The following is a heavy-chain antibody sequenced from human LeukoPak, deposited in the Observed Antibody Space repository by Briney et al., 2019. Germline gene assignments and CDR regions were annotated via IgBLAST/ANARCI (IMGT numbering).Heavy chain of an antibody. CDR1: EFIFSSPN. Sequence: GGSLRLSCAASEFIFSSPNMNWVRQAPMKGLEWVSSIGTDGSYIYYADSVQGRFTISRDNAKNSLYLQMNSLTAEDTAVYYFSRKMSTGDRVGTIDIWGQGTMVTVSS. J-gene: IGHJ3*02. CDR3: SRKMSTGDRVGTIDI. D-gene: IGHD4-11*01. CDR2: IGTDGSYI. V-gene: IGHV3-21*01.